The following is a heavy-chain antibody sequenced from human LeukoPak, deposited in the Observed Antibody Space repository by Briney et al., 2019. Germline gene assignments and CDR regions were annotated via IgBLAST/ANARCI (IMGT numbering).Heavy chain of an antibody. Sequence: GGSLRLSCAGSGFTFGGYGMHWFRQTPGKWLEWVAVIAYDGSRAFYADSVKGRFTISRDNSKNTMSVQMDDLRAEDTAVYYCTRYNNDHFDYWGQGTLVTVSS. D-gene: IGHD1-14*01. CDR2: IAYDGSRA. V-gene: IGHV3-33*01. CDR1: GFTFGGYG. CDR3: TRYNNDHFDY. J-gene: IGHJ4*02.